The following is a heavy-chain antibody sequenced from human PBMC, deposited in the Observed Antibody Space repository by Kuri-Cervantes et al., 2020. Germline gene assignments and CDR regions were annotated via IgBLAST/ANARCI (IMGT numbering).Heavy chain of an antibody. D-gene: IGHD7-27*01. Sequence: GESLKISCAASGFSLSSGAMSWVRQAPGKGLEWVAVISYDGSNKYYADSVKGRFTISRDNSKSTLYLQMNSLRAEDTAVYYCAKDLGDPGDYYYYYGMDVWGQGTTVTVSS. CDR3: AKDLGDPGDYYYYYGMDV. CDR2: ISYDGSNK. CDR1: GFSLSSGA. J-gene: IGHJ6*02. V-gene: IGHV3-30*18.